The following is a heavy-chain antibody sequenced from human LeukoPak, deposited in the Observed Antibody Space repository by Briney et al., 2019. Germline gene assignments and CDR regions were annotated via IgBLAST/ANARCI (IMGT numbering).Heavy chain of an antibody. CDR3: ARARDIVVVPAAIPGDAFDI. V-gene: IGHV3-64*01. D-gene: IGHD2-2*02. J-gene: IGHJ3*02. Sequence: GGSLRLSCAASGFTFSSYAMHWVRQAPGKGLQYVSAISSNGGSTYYANSVKGRFTISRDNSKNTLYLQMGSLRAEDMAVYYFARARDIVVVPAAIPGDAFDIWGQGTMVTVSS. CDR2: ISSNGGST. CDR1: GFTFSSYA.